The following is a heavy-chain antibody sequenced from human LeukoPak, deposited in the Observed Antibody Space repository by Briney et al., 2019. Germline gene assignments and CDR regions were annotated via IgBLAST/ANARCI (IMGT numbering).Heavy chain of an antibody. V-gene: IGHV1-8*01. CDR2: MKPNFGNT. CDR1: GYTFTSYD. J-gene: IGHJ2*01. Sequence: ASVKASCKASGYTFTSYDINWVRQATGQGLEWMGWMKPNFGNTNYAQKFQGRVTITRNKSTSTAYMELSSLRSEDTAVYYCARYRGRGAIDPTDWYFDLWGRGTLVTVSS. D-gene: IGHD3-10*01. CDR3: ARYRGRGAIDPTDWYFDL.